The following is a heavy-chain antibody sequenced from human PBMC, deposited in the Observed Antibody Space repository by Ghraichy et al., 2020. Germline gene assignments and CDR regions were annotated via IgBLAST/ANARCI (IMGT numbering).Heavy chain of an antibody. CDR3: ARGYWSLDL. Sequence: GGSLRLSCVASGFTFRSHWMSWVRQAPGKGLEWVANIKQDGSERDYAGSAKGRITVSRDNAKSSMYLQMNSLRAEDTAVYYCARGYWSLDLWGRGTLVTVSS. CDR2: IKQDGSER. J-gene: IGHJ2*01. V-gene: IGHV3-7*04. CDR1: GFTFRSHW.